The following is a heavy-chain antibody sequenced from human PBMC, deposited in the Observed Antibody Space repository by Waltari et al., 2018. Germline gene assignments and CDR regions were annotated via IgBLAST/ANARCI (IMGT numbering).Heavy chain of an antibody. CDR1: GFTFSRYY. V-gene: IGHV3-23*01. D-gene: IGHD2-2*01. CDR2: IGSSGRNT. J-gene: IGHJ5*02. Sequence: EVQLLESVGGLVQPGGSLRLSCAASGFTFSRYYMSWVRQAPGKGLEWVSVIGSSGRNTYYADSVKGRFTISRDDSKNTLYLQMNSLRAEDTAVYYCAKGPAARTNWFDPWGQGTLVTVSS. CDR3: AKGPAARTNWFDP.